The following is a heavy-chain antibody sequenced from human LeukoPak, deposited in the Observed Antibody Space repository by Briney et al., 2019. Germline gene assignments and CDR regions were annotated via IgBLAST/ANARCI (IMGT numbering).Heavy chain of an antibody. CDR2: IYYSGNT. CDR3: ARGVLYMDV. Sequence: SETLSLTCTVSGVSISSSNSYWGWIRQPPGKGLEWIGSIYYSGNTYYNASLKSQVSISIDTSKNQFSLKLSSVTAADTAVYYCARGVLYMDVWGKGTTVTISS. CDR1: GVSISSSNSY. J-gene: IGHJ6*03. D-gene: IGHD2-8*01. V-gene: IGHV4-39*07.